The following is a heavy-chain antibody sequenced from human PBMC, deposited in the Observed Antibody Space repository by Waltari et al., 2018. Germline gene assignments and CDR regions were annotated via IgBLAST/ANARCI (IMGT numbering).Heavy chain of an antibody. CDR1: GFSISKSW. CDR3: ASSRVFDF. CDR2: IKEDGSAT. J-gene: IGHJ4*01. Sequence: VLLVESGGGSVQPGGSLRLSCEVSGFSISKSWMNWIRQAQGKGPEWVANIKEDGSATFYGPSGEGRFSISRDNDKNSVYLQINNVRDEDTAVYYSASSRVFDFWGQGTLVVVSS. V-gene: IGHV3-7*01.